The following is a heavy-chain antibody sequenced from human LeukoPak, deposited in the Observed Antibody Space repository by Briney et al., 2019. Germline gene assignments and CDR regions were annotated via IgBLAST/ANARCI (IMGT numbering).Heavy chain of an antibody. V-gene: IGHV4-4*07. D-gene: IGHD3-22*01. Sequence: SETLSLTCTVSDTSINAYYWSWIRQPAGKGLEWIGRISSSGSTNYNPSLKSRVTISVDTSKNQFSLKLSSVTAADTAVYFCARGPYSYDSSGAFDIWGQGTMVTVSS. CDR3: ARGPYSYDSSGAFDI. CDR2: ISSSGST. J-gene: IGHJ3*02. CDR1: DTSINAYY.